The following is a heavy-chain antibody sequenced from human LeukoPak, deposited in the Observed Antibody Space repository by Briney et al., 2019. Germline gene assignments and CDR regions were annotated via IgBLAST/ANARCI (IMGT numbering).Heavy chain of an antibody. Sequence: ASVKVSCKASGYTFTGYYMHWVRQAPGQGLEWMGWINPNSGSTNYAQKFQGRVTMTRDTSISTAYMELSRLRSDDTAVYYCARDLACSSTSCYPYYYYYYMDVWGKGTTVTVSS. CDR1: GYTFTGYY. CDR3: ARDLACSSTSCYPYYYYYYMDV. D-gene: IGHD2-2*01. CDR2: INPNSGST. J-gene: IGHJ6*03. V-gene: IGHV1-2*02.